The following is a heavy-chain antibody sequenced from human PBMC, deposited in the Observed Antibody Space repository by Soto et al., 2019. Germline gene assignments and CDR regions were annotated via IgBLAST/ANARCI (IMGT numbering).Heavy chain of an antibody. CDR2: IIPIFGTA. D-gene: IGHD5-18*01. V-gene: IGHV1-69*06. CDR1: GGTFSSYA. J-gene: IGHJ6*02. Sequence: SVKVSCKASGGTFSSYAISWVRQAPGQGLEWMGGIIPIFGTANYAQKFQGRVTITADKSTSTAYMELSSLRSEDTAVYYCARMEGNTDLGKNTYYYGMDVWGQGTTVTVSS. CDR3: ARMEGNTDLGKNTYYYGMDV.